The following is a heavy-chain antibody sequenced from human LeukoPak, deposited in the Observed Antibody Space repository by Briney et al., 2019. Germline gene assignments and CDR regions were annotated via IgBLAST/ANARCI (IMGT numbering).Heavy chain of an antibody. V-gene: IGHV3-53*01. J-gene: IGHJ4*02. Sequence: QTGGSLRLSCAASGFTVSRNYMSWVRQAPGKGLEWVSVIYSGGSTYYADSVKGRFTISRDNSKNTLYLQMNSLRAEDTAVYYCARIADYYDSSGYNSVDYWGQGTLATVSS. CDR1: GFTVSRNY. CDR3: ARIADYYDSSGYNSVDY. CDR2: IYSGGST. D-gene: IGHD3-22*01.